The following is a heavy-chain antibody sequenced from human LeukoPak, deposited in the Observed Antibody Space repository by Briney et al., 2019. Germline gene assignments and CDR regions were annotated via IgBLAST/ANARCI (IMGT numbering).Heavy chain of an antibody. CDR3: AKDPAAGTAY. D-gene: IGHD6-13*01. CDR2: ISYNGSNK. CDR1: GFTFSSYG. J-gene: IGHJ4*02. Sequence: GGSLRLSCAASGFTFSSYGMHWVRQAPGKGLEWVAVISYNGSNKYYADSVKGRFTISRGNSKNTLYLQMNSLRAEDTAVYYCAKDPAAGTAYWGQGTLVTVSS. V-gene: IGHV3-30*18.